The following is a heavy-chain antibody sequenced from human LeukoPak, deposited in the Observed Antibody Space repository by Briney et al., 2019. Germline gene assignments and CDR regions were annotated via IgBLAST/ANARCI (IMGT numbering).Heavy chain of an antibody. CDR1: GYTLINYG. D-gene: IGHD3-22*01. V-gene: IGHV1-18*01. Sequence: GASVKVSRKTSGYTLINYGLSWVRQAPGQGLEWMGWISSYNANTNYAQKLQGRITMTIDTSTSTAYMELRSLTSDDTAVYYCARDEPAYDSTGYYYYWGQGSLVIVSS. J-gene: IGHJ4*02. CDR2: ISSYNANT. CDR3: ARDEPAYDSTGYYYY.